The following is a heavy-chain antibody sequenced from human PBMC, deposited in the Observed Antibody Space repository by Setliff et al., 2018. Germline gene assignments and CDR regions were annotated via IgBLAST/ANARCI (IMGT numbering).Heavy chain of an antibody. V-gene: IGHV3-21*06. J-gene: IGHJ3*01. CDR1: GFTFRSHV. CDR3: VRDEAAVQYYDSRAFD. D-gene: IGHD3-22*01. Sequence: GGSLRLSCAASGFTFRSHVMNWVRQAPGKGLQYVSSISPGSTYTYYAEPVEGRFTITRDDAKSSLFLQMDGLRPEDTAVYYCVRDEAAVQYYDSRAFD. CDR2: ISPGSTYT.